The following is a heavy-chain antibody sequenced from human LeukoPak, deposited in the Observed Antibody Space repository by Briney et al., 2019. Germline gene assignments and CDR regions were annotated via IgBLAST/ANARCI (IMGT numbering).Heavy chain of an antibody. CDR2: VYYIGST. J-gene: IGHJ4*02. CDR1: GGSISTDY. CDR3: ARSKGSSWSYYFDY. D-gene: IGHD6-13*01. Sequence: SETLSLTCTVSGGSISTDYWSWIRQPPGKGLEWIGYVYYIGSTNYNPSLRGRVTISVDRSRNQFSLKLSSMSAADTVVYYCARSKGSSWSYYFDYWGQGSMVTVSS. V-gene: IGHV4-59*08.